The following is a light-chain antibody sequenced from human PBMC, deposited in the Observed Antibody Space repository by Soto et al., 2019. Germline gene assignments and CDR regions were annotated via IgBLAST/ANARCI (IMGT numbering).Light chain of an antibody. V-gene: IGKV3-20*01. J-gene: IGKJ4*01. CDR3: QQYDSLPLT. Sequence: ESVLTQSPGTLSLSPGERATLSCRASQSVFNNFLAWYQQKPGQAPRLLIYGASSRATGIPDRFSGSGSGTDFTLTISRLEPEDFAVYYCQQYDSLPLTFGGGTKVDIK. CDR2: GAS. CDR1: QSVFNNF.